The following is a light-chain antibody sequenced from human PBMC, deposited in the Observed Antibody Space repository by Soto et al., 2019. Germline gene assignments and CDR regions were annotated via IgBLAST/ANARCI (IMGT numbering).Light chain of an antibody. V-gene: IGKV3-15*01. Sequence: IVMTQSPATLSVSPGERVTLSCRASQSIGYSLAWYQQKPGQAPRLLIQGASNRATGIPVRFSGSGSGTEFTLTISILQSEDFAVYYCQQYKNWYTFGQGTKLEIK. CDR2: GAS. J-gene: IGKJ2*01. CDR1: QSIGYS. CDR3: QQYKNWYT.